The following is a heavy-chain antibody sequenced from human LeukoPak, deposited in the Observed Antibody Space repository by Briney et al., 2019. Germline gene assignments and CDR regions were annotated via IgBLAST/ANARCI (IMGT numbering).Heavy chain of an antibody. D-gene: IGHD4-23*01. CDR2: IIPILGIA. Sequence: ASVKVSCKASGGTSNSYAISWVRRAPGQGLEWMGRIIPILGIANYAQKFQGRVTITADKSTSTAYMELSSLRSEDTAVYYCARVSSNSRGDYFDYWGQGTLVTVSS. V-gene: IGHV1-69*04. CDR3: ARVSSNSRGDYFDY. CDR1: GGTSNSYA. J-gene: IGHJ4*02.